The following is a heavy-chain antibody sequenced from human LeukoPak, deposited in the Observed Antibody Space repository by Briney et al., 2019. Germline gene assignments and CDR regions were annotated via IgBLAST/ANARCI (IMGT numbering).Heavy chain of an antibody. Sequence: PSETLSLTCAVYGGSFSGYYWSWIRQPPGKGLEWIGEINHSGSTNYNPSLKSRVTISVDTSKNQFSLKLSSVTAADTAVYYCAREGDIVATSGPFDYWGQGTLVTVSS. J-gene: IGHJ4*02. V-gene: IGHV4-34*01. CDR2: INHSGST. CDR3: AREGDIVATSGPFDY. CDR1: GGSFSGYY. D-gene: IGHD5-12*01.